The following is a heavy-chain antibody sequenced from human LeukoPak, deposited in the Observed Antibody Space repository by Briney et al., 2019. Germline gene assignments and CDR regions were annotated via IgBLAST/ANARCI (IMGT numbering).Heavy chain of an antibody. CDR2: ISTSGGST. J-gene: IGHJ3*02. CDR1: GFTLSSYA. D-gene: IGHD3-22*01. V-gene: IGHV3-23*01. CDR3: ATGSRLEGYYDSSGYGDAFDI. Sequence: PGGSLRLSCAASGFTLSSYAMSWVRQAPGKGLEWVSAISTSGGSTYYADSVKGRSTISRDNSKNTLYLQMNSLRAEDTAVYYCATGSRLEGYYDSSGYGDAFDIWGQGTMVTVSS.